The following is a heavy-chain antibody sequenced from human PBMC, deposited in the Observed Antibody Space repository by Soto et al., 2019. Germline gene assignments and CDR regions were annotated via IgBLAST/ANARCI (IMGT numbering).Heavy chain of an antibody. CDR1: GGSISSYY. J-gene: IGHJ4*02. CDR3: ARGASGYDFDY. Sequence: PSETLSLTCTVSGGSISSYYWSWIRQPPGKGLEWIGYIYYSGSTNYNPSLKSRVTISVDTSKNQFSLKLSSVTAADTAVYYCARGASGYDFDYWGQGTLVTVSS. CDR2: IYYSGST. V-gene: IGHV4-59*01. D-gene: IGHD3-3*01.